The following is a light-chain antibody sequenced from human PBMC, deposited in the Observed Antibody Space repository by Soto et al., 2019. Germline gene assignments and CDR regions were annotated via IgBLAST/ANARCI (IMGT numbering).Light chain of an antibody. V-gene: IGKV3-20*01. CDR3: QQYDSSLWT. J-gene: IGKJ1*01. CDR1: QSVISTY. CDR2: GAS. Sequence: EIVLTQSPGTLSLSPGERATLSCRASQSVISTYLAWYQQKPGQAPRLLIYGASSRATGIPDRFSGSGSGTDFTLTISRLEPEDFAVYYCQQYDSSLWTFGQGTKVDIK.